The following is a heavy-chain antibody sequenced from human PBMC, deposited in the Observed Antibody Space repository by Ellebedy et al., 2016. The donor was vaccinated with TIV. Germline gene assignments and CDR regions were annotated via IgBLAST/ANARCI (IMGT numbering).Heavy chain of an antibody. Sequence: MPSETLSLTCAVYGGSFSDYYWSWIRRPPGKGLEWIGEINHSGSTNYNPSLKSRVTISVDTSKNQFSLKLSSVTAADTAVYYCARCSIWSGLDYWGQGTLVTVSS. CDR3: ARCSIWSGLDY. CDR1: GGSFSDYY. CDR2: INHSGST. V-gene: IGHV4-34*01. J-gene: IGHJ4*02. D-gene: IGHD3-3*01.